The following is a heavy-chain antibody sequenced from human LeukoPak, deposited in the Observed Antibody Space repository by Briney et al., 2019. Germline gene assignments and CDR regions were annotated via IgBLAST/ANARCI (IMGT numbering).Heavy chain of an antibody. CDR1: GFTFSSYW. CDR2: IKHDASEI. J-gene: IGHJ3*01. CDR3: EGERGDAFDV. V-gene: IGHV3-7*01. Sequence: GGSLRLSCAASGFTFSSYWMNWVRQAPGQGLEWVANIKHDASEIYYVDSVKGRFTISRDNAKNSLHLHMTNLRAEDTAVYYCEGERGDAFDVWGQGTMVTVSS.